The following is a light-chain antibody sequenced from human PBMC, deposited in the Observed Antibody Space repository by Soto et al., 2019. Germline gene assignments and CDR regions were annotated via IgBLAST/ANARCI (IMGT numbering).Light chain of an antibody. CDR1: QSISNY. V-gene: IGKV1-39*01. Sequence: DIQMTQSPSSLSASVGDRVTITCRASQSISNYLNWYQQKPGKAPKLLLYAASSMQSGVPSRFSGRGSETDFTLTISSLQPDDSATYYCQQSFSPLWTFGQGTKVEV. J-gene: IGKJ1*01. CDR3: QQSFSPLWT. CDR2: AAS.